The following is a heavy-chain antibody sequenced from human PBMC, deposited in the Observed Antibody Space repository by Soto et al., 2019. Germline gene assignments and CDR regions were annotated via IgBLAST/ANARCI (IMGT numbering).Heavy chain of an antibody. V-gene: IGHV3-23*01. CDR3: AKGVQGSNYQFDY. J-gene: IGHJ4*02. Sequence: PGGAERLTCAASGFTFSSYAMSWVRQAPGKGLEWVSASSGSGSSTYFVDSVKGRFTISRDNSKNTLYLQMNSLRAEDTAVYYCAKGVQGSNYQFDYWGQGTLVTVSS. CDR2: SSGSGSST. CDR1: GFTFSSYA. D-gene: IGHD4-4*01.